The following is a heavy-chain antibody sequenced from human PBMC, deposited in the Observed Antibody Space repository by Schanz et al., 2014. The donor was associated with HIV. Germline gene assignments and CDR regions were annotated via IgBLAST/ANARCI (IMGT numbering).Heavy chain of an antibody. CDR1: GGTFSNYA. CDR3: ASGRRSGIGWRMDV. J-gene: IGHJ4*02. D-gene: IGHD6-19*01. V-gene: IGHV1-69*06. Sequence: QVQLVQSGAEVKKPGSSVKVSCKASGGTFSNYAMTWVRQAPGQGLEWMAGIIPIIGTADYAQKFQGRVTITADKSTSTLYLELSSLRSEDTAVYYCASGRRSGIGWRMDVWGQGTLVTVSS. CDR2: IIPIIGTA.